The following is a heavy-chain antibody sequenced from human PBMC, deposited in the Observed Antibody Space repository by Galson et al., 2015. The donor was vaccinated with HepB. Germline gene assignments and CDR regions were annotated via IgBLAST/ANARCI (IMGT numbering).Heavy chain of an antibody. CDR3: ARVPSRDDSSYYYDSSGYRGSAFDI. J-gene: IGHJ3*02. V-gene: IGHV1-69*06. CDR1: GGTFSSYA. CDR2: IIPIFGTA. Sequence: SCKASGGTFSSYAISWVRQAPGQGLEWMGGIIPIFGTANYAQKFQGRVTITADKSTSTAYMELSSLRSEDTAVYYCARVPSRDDSSYYYDSSGYRGSAFDIWGQGTMVTVSS. D-gene: IGHD3-22*01.